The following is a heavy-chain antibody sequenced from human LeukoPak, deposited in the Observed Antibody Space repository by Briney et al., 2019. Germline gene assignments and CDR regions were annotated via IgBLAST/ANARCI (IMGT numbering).Heavy chain of an antibody. V-gene: IGHV3-74*01. Sequence: GGSLRLSCAASGFTFSNYWMHWVRQAPGKGLVWVSRINSDGSARSHADSVKGRFTISRDNAKKTLYLQMTSLRTEDTAVYYCASASSHRIAAGGDYWGQGILVTVFS. D-gene: IGHD6-13*01. J-gene: IGHJ4*02. CDR2: INSDGSAR. CDR1: GFTFSNYW. CDR3: ASASSHRIAAGGDY.